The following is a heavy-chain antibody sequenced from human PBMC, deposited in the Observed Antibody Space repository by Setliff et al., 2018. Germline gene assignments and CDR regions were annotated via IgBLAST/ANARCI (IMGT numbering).Heavy chain of an antibody. CDR1: GFSFSRYE. V-gene: IGHV3-48*03. Sequence: PGGSLRLSCAASGFSFSRYEMIWVRQAPGKGLEWVSKTHIDGITVYSDSVKGRSIIYRDNARNSLHLQMNSLRAEDTGVYYCARDGVYYGMDVWGQGTSVTVSS. J-gene: IGHJ6*02. CDR2: THIDGITV. CDR3: ARDGVYYGMDV.